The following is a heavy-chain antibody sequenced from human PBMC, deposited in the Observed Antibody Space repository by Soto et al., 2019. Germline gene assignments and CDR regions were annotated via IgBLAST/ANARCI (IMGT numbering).Heavy chain of an antibody. V-gene: IGHV1-69*19. J-gene: IGHJ4*02. CDR1: GGTFNTYA. D-gene: IGHD3-10*01. CDR3: AREVQVHTPAFVY. CDR2: ISPMFGAA. Sequence: QVQLVQSGAEMKKPGSSVKVSCHSSGGTFNTYAMNWVRQAPGQGPEWMGDISPMFGAANYAPKFQGRVTITADESTGTSYMQLSSLTSEDTALYFCAREVQVHTPAFVYWGQRTRVTVSS.